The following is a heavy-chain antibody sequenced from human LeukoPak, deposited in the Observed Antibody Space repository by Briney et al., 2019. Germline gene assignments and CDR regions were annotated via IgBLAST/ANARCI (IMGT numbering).Heavy chain of an antibody. CDR2: IYHSGTI. Sequence: PSETLSLTCIVSGYSISSGYYWDWIRQPPGKGLEWIGSIYHSGTIYYNPSLQSRVTISVDTSKNQFSLKLSSVTAADTAVYYCARRDYGYYFDYWGQGTLVTVSS. J-gene: IGHJ4*02. CDR3: ARRDYGYYFDY. V-gene: IGHV4-38-2*02. CDR1: GYSISSGYY. D-gene: IGHD3-16*01.